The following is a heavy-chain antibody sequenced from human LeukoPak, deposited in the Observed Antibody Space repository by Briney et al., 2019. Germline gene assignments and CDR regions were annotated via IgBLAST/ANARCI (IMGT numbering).Heavy chain of an antibody. CDR2: INPNSGGT. Sequence: ASVKVSCKASGYTFTGYYMHWVRQAPGQGLEWMGWINPNSGGTNYAQKFQGRVTMTRDTSISTAYMELSRLRSDDTAVYYCARDFFVGATDPSDYWGQGTLVTVSS. V-gene: IGHV1-2*02. CDR3: ARDFFVGATDPSDY. J-gene: IGHJ4*02. D-gene: IGHD1-26*01. CDR1: GYTFTGYY.